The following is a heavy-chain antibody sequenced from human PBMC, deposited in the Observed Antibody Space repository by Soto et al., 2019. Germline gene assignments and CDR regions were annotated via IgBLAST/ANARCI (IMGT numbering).Heavy chain of an antibody. Sequence: QITLKESGPTLVKPTQTLTLTCTFSGFSLSTDGVGVGWIRQPPGNALEWLGIIYWDGDKRYSPSLKSRLTITKDSSKNQVVLRMTNMDPVDTATYYCARRPPHRSSWYYFDFWGRGTLVTVSS. J-gene: IGHJ4*02. V-gene: IGHV2-5*02. D-gene: IGHD6-13*01. CDR3: ARRPPHRSSWYYFDF. CDR1: GFSLSTDGVG. CDR2: IYWDGDK.